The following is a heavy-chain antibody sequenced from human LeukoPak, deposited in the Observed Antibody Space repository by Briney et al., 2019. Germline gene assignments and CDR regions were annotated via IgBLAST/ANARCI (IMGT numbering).Heavy chain of an antibody. CDR1: GFTFSSYS. D-gene: IGHD6-13*01. CDR3: AKGIAAAGYFDY. J-gene: IGHJ4*02. Sequence: PGGSLRLSCAASGFTFSSYSMNWVRQAPGKGLERVSYISSSSSTIYYADSVKGRFTISRDNAKNSLYLQMNSLRAEDTAVYYCAKGIAAAGYFDYWGPGTLVTVSS. CDR2: ISSSSSTI. V-gene: IGHV3-48*01.